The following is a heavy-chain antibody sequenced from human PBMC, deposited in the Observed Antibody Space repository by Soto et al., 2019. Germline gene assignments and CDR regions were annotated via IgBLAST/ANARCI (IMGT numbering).Heavy chain of an antibody. D-gene: IGHD3-10*01. Sequence: GGSLRLSCAASGFTFSSYGMHWVRQAPGKGLEWVAVIWYDGSNKYYADSVKGRFTISRDNSKNTLYLQMNSLRAEDTAVYYCARDEAGYYGSSWGQGTVVTVSS. V-gene: IGHV3-33*08. CDR2: IWYDGSNK. CDR3: ARDEAGYYGSS. J-gene: IGHJ4*02. CDR1: GFTFSSYG.